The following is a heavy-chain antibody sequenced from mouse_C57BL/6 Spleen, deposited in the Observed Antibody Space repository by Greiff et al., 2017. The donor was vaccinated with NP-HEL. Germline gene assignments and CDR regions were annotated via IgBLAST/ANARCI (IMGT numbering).Heavy chain of an antibody. J-gene: IGHJ1*03. CDR3: ARQSDYGGSRGSYWDFEG. CDR1: GYTFTSYG. V-gene: IGHV1-81*01. CDR2: IYPRSGNT. D-gene: IGHD1-1*01. Sequence: QVQLKQSGAELARPGASVKMSCKASGYTFTSYGISWVKQSTGQGLEWIGEIYPRSGNTYYNEKFKGKATLTADKSSSTAYMELRSLTSEDSAVLFGARQSDYGGSRGSYWDFEGWGTGTTVTVAS.